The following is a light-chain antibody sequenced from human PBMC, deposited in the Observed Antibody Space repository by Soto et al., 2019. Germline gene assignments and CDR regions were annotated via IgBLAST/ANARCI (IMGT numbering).Light chain of an antibody. CDR1: QTVGSN. CDR2: DAS. CDR3: HQYTNWLALT. Sequence: EIVMTQSPATLSVSPGERATLSCRASQTVGSNLAWYQQKPGQPPRLLIYDASTRATGVPVRFRGSGSGTQFTLTISSLQSEDSALYHCHQYTNWLALTFGGGTKVEIK. V-gene: IGKV3-15*01. J-gene: IGKJ4*01.